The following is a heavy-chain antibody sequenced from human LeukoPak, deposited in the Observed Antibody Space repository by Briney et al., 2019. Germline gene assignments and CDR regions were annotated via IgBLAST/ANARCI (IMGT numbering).Heavy chain of an antibody. D-gene: IGHD6-13*01. CDR2: INPSGGST. V-gene: IGHV1-46*01. CDR1: GYTFTSYY. CDR3: TIAAAGTTDWYFDL. Sequence: VASVKVSCKASGYTFTSYYMHWVRQAPGQGLEWTGIINPSGGSTSYAQKFQGRVTMTRDTSTSTVYMELSSLRSEDTAVYYCTIAAAGTTDWYFDLWGRGTLVTVSS. J-gene: IGHJ2*01.